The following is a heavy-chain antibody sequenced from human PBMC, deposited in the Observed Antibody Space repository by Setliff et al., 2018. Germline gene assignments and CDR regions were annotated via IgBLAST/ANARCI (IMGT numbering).Heavy chain of an antibody. D-gene: IGHD3-22*01. Sequence: ASVKVSCKASGYTFTSYAMHWVRQAPGQGLEWMGWISAYNGNTNYAQKLQGRVTMTMDTSTGTAYMELRSLRSDDTAVYICAYDSSGYYPGYWGQGTLVTVSS. CDR3: AYDSSGYYPGY. CDR1: GYTFTSYA. CDR2: ISAYNGNT. V-gene: IGHV1-18*01. J-gene: IGHJ4*02.